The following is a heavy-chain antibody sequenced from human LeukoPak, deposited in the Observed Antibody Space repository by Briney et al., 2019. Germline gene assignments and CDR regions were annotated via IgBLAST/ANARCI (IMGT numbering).Heavy chain of an antibody. Sequence: GRSLRPSCAASGFTFSSYAMHWVRQAPGKGLEWVAVISYDGSNEYYADSVKGRFTISRDNSKNTLYLQMNSLRAEDTAVYYCARPMTTVTTYYYYYGMDVWGQGTTVTVSS. CDR3: ARPMTTVTTYYYYYGMDV. CDR2: ISYDGSNE. CDR1: GFTFSSYA. V-gene: IGHV3-30-3*01. D-gene: IGHD4-11*01. J-gene: IGHJ6*02.